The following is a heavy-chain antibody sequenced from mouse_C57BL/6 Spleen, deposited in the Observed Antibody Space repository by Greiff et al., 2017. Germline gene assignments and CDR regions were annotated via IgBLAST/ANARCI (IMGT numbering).Heavy chain of an antibody. J-gene: IGHJ2*01. CDR2: IYPGNSDT. Sequence: EVQLQESGTVLARPGASVKMSCKTSGYTFTSYWMHWVKQRPGQGLEWIGAIYPGNSDTSYNQKFKGKAKLTAVTSASTAYMELSSLTNEDSAVYYCTRSGTTVGDYWGQGTTLTVSS. D-gene: IGHD1-1*01. CDR3: TRSGTTVGDY. V-gene: IGHV1-5*01. CDR1: GYTFTSYW.